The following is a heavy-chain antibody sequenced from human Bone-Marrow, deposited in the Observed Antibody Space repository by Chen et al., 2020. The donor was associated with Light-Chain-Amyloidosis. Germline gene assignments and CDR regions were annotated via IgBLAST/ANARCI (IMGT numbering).Heavy chain of an antibody. J-gene: IGHJ4*02. D-gene: IGHD2-15*01. CDR3: ATRYCSGGSCYSPYFEY. Sequence: EVQLLESGGGLVQPGGSLRLSCVASGITFSSYAMNWVRQAPGKGLEWVARYSGTIIITYYPASVKGLFTTSRDNSKNTVYLQMSSLRADDTAVYYCATRYCSGGSCYSPYFEYWGQGTLVTVSS. CDR1: GITFSSYA. CDR2: YSGTIIIT. V-gene: IGHV3-23*01.